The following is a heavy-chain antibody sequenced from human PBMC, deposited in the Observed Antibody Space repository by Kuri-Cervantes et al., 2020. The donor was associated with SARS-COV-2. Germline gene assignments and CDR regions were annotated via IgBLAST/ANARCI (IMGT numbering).Heavy chain of an antibody. Sequence: GSLRLSCTVSGGSIGSSSYYWGWIRQPPGKGLEWIGSIYYSGSTYYNPSLKSRVTISVDTSKNQFSLKLSSVTAADTAVYYCASFSTRGDPWGQGTLVTVSS. CDR2: IYYSGST. CDR3: ASFSTRGDP. J-gene: IGHJ5*02. CDR1: GGSIGSSSYY. V-gene: IGHV4-39*01. D-gene: IGHD2/OR15-2a*01.